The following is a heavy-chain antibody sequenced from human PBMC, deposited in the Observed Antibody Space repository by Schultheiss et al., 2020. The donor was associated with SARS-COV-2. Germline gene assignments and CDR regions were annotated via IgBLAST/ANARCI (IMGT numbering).Heavy chain of an antibody. CDR2: TYYRSKWYN. CDR1: GDSVSSNSAA. J-gene: IGHJ6*04. D-gene: IGHD2-15*01. Sequence: SQTLSLTCAISGDSVSSNSAAWNWIRQSPSRGLEWLGRTYYRSKWYNDYAVSVKSRITINPDTSKNQFSLQLNSVTPEDTAVYYCERGPSKGWESCSGGSCYSSHGMDVWGEGTTVTVSS. V-gene: IGHV6-1*01. CDR3: ERGPSKGWESCSGGSCYSSHGMDV.